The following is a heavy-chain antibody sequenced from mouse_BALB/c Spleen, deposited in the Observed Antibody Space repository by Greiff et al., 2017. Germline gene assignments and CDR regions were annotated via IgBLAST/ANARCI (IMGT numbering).Heavy chain of an antibody. Sequence: DVKLQESGPGLVKPSQSLSLTCSVTGYSITSGYYWNWIRQFPGNKLEWMGYISYDGSNNYNPSLKNRISITRDTSKNQFFLKLNSVTTEDTATYYCAREGYGNYRFAYWGQGTLVTVSA. D-gene: IGHD2-10*02. CDR2: ISYDGSN. J-gene: IGHJ3*01. CDR1: GYSITSGYY. V-gene: IGHV3-6*02. CDR3: AREGYGNYRFAY.